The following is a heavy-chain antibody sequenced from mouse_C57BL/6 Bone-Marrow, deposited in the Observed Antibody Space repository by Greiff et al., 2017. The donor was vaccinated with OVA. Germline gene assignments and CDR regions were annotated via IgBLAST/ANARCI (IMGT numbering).Heavy chain of an antibody. V-gene: IGHV1-9*01. Sequence: QVQLQQSGAELMKPGASVKLSCKATGYTFTGYWIEWVKQRPGHGLEWIGEIIPGSGSTNYNEKFKGKATFTADKSSNTAYMQLSSLTTEDSAIYYCARREGYFGFWYFDVWGTGTTVTVSS. D-gene: IGHD1-1*01. CDR1: GYTFTGYW. CDR2: IIPGSGST. CDR3: ARREGYFGFWYFDV. J-gene: IGHJ1*03.